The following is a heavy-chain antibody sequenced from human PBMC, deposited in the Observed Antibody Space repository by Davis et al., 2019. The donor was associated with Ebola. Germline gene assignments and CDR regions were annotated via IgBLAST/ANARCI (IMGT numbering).Heavy chain of an antibody. Sequence: PGGSLRLSCAASGFTFNKYWMHWVRQAPGKGLVYVSRISSDGGITSYVDSVEGRFTISRDNAENSLYLQMNSLRSEDTAVYFCAGGASYPGFWGQGTLVTVSS. D-gene: IGHD2-2*01. J-gene: IGHJ4*02. CDR3: AGGASYPGF. CDR2: ISSDGGIT. CDR1: GFTFNKYW. V-gene: IGHV3-74*01.